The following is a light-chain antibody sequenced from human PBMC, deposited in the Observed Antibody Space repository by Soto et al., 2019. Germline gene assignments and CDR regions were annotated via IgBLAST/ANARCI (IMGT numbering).Light chain of an antibody. CDR1: SSDVGGYNY. V-gene: IGLV2-14*01. J-gene: IGLJ1*01. Sequence: QSALTQPASVSGSPGQSITISCTVTSSDVGGYNYVSWYQQHPGKAPKLMIFEVSNRPSGVSNRFSGSKSGNTASLTISGLQTEDEADYYCTSYTSSFTHLFGTGTKVTVL. CDR3: TSYTSSFTHL. CDR2: EVS.